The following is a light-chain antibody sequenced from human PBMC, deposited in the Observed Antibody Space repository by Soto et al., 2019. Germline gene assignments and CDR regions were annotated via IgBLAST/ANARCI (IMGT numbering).Light chain of an antibody. CDR2: GTS. Sequence: IVLTQSPATLSLSPGERATLSCGASQSVTGNYLAWYQQKPGQAPRLLIYGTSSRATGIPDRFSGSGSGTDFTLTISRLEPEDFAVYYCQQYGNSPITFGQGTRLEI. CDR1: QSVTGNY. CDR3: QQYGNSPIT. V-gene: IGKV3-20*01. J-gene: IGKJ5*01.